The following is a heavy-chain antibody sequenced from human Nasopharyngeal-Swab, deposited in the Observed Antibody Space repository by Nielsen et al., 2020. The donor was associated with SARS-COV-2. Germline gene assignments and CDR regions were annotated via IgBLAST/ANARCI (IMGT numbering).Heavy chain of an antibody. Sequence: SETLSLTCTVSGGSISSGDYYWSWIRQPPGKGLEWIGYIYYSGSTYYNPPLKSRVTISVDTSKNQFSLKLSSVTAADTAVYYCASKSLGYCTNGVCRLDAFDIWGQGTMVTVSS. J-gene: IGHJ3*02. CDR3: ASKSLGYCTNGVCRLDAFDI. V-gene: IGHV4-30-4*08. CDR2: IYYSGST. D-gene: IGHD2-8*01. CDR1: GGSISSGDYY.